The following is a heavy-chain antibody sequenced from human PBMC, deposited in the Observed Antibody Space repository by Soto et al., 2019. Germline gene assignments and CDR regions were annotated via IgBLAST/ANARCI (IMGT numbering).Heavy chain of an antibody. CDR2: IFYSGST. CDR3: AKDSGYNYGYFRWFDP. D-gene: IGHD5-18*01. CDR1: GGILSPCD. V-gene: IGHV4-59*01. J-gene: IGHJ5*02. Sequence: EKLPLPYTVSGGILSPCDQRLIRHLPERGLEWIGHIFYSGSTNSNPALKSRVTISVDTSKSQFSLKLSSVTAADTAVYYCAKDSGYNYGYFRWFDPWGQGTLVTVS.